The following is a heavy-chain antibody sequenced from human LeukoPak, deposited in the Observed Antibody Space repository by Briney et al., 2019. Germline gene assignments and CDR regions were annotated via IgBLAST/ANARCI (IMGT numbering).Heavy chain of an antibody. J-gene: IGHJ4*02. CDR3: ARDVSRAGDYFDY. Sequence: GGSLRLSCAASGFTFSSYAMHWVRQAPGKGLEWVAVISYDGSNKYYADSVKGRFTISRDNAKNSLYLQMNSLRAEDTAVYYCARDVSRAGDYFDYWGQGSLVTVSS. D-gene: IGHD4-17*01. V-gene: IGHV3-30*04. CDR1: GFTFSSYA. CDR2: ISYDGSNK.